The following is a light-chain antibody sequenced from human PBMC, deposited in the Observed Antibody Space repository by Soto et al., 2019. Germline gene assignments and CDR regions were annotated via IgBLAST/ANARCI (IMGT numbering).Light chain of an antibody. CDR1: QDVDSMY. V-gene: IGKV3-20*01. J-gene: IGKJ2*01. CDR2: GAS. Sequence: EIVLTQSPGTLSLSPGARATLSCRASQDVDSMYLAWYQQKPGQAPRLLIYGASRRAAGIPDRFSGSGSGTDFTLTISRLEPEDFAVYSCQQYDGSTMYTFGQGTKLEIK. CDR3: QQYDGSTMYT.